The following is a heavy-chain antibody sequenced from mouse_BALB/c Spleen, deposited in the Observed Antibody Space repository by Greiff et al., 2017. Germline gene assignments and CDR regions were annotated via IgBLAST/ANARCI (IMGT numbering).Heavy chain of an antibody. D-gene: IGHD1-2*01. CDR3: ARRTTAHYYAMDY. Sequence: EVQGVESGGGLVQPGGSRKLSCAASGFTFSSFGMHWVRQAPEKGLEWVAYISSGSSTIYYADTVKGRFTISRDNPKNTLFLQMTSLRSEDTAMYYCARRTTAHYYAMDYWGQGTSVTVSS. V-gene: IGHV5-17*02. CDR1: GFTFSSFG. J-gene: IGHJ4*01. CDR2: ISSGSSTI.